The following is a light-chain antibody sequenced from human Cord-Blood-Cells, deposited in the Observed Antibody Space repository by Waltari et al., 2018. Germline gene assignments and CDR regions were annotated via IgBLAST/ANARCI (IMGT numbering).Light chain of an antibody. CDR2: EGS. CDR1: SSDVGSYNL. Sequence: SDLTPPASVSGSPGQWITISCTGTSSDVGSYNLVSWYPQHPGKAPKLMIYEGSKRPSGVSNRFSGSKSGNTASLTISGLQAEDEADYYCCSYAGSSTFVVFGGGTKLTVL. CDR3: CSYAGSSTFVV. V-gene: IGLV2-23*03. J-gene: IGLJ2*01.